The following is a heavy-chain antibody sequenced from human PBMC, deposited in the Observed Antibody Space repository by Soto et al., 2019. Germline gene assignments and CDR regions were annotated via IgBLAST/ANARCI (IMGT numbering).Heavy chain of an antibody. Sequence: EVQLVESGGGLVQPGGSLRLSCAASGFTFSSYEMNWVRQAPGKGLEWVSYISGSGSTIYYADSVKGRFTISRDNAKNSLYLQMNSLRAEDTAVYYCARVPEYEYRAPNDAFDIWGQGTMVTVSS. CDR2: ISGSGSTI. CDR1: GFTFSSYE. V-gene: IGHV3-48*03. D-gene: IGHD5-12*01. CDR3: ARVPEYEYRAPNDAFDI. J-gene: IGHJ3*02.